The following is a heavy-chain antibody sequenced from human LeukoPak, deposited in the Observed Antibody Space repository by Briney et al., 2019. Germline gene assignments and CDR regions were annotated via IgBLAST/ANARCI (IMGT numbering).Heavy chain of an antibody. J-gene: IGHJ6*02. CDR2: IYSGGST. D-gene: IGHD1-1*01. V-gene: IGHV3-53*01. CDR3: ARWVHPYGMDV. Sequence: PGGSLRLSCAASGFTVSSNYMSWVRQAPGKGLEWVSVIYSGGSTYYADSVKGRFTISRDNSKNTLYLQMNSLRAEDTAVYYCARWVHPYGMDVWGHGTTVTVSS. CDR1: GFTVSSNY.